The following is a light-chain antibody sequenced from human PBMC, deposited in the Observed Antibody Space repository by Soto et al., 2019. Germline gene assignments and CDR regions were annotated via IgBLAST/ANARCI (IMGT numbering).Light chain of an antibody. CDR1: QSVDDSY. J-gene: IGKJ2*01. Sequence: EIVLAQSPGTLSLSPGERVTLSCRARQSVDDSYFAWSQLKPGQAPRLLIYVPFNRATGIPVRFSGSGTGTCFTLTITTLELKDYAVYFCQCHGRSPLTYTFGKGTKLEI. V-gene: IGKV3-20*01. CDR2: VPF. CDR3: QCHGRSPLTYT.